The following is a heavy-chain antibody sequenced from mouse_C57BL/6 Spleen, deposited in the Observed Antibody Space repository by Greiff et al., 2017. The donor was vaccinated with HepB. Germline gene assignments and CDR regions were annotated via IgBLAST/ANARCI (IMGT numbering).Heavy chain of an antibody. CDR3: ARETVVATRYYAMDY. J-gene: IGHJ4*01. V-gene: IGHV5-17*01. Sequence: EVKLVEPGGGLVKPGGSLKLSCAASGFTFSDYGMHWVRQAPEKGLEWVAYISSGSSTIYYADTVKGRFTISRDNAKNTLFLRMTSLRSEDTAMYYCARETVVATRYYAMDYWGQGTSVTVSS. CDR2: ISSGSSTI. D-gene: IGHD1-1*01. CDR1: GFTFSDYG.